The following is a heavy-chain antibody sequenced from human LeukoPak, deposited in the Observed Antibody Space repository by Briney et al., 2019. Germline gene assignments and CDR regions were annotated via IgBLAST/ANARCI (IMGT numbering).Heavy chain of an antibody. CDR2: ISHDGSNK. J-gene: IGHJ3*02. CDR1: GFTFSAYA. Sequence: GGSLRLSCAASGFTFSAYAIHWVRQAPGKGLEWVAVISHDGSNKYYTDSVKGRFTISRDNSKNTVYLQMNSLRPEDTAVYYCAKDSIYGDWGNAFDIWGQGTMVTVSS. V-gene: IGHV3-30-3*01. D-gene: IGHD3-16*01. CDR3: AKDSIYGDWGNAFDI.